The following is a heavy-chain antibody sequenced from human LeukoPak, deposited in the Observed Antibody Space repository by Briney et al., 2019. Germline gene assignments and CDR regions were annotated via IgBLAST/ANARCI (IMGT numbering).Heavy chain of an antibody. CDR3: ATSGAIFDY. CDR2: IKQDGSEK. CDR1: GFTVSSNY. J-gene: IGHJ4*02. V-gene: IGHV3-7*01. Sequence: GGSLRLSCAASGFTVSSNYMSWVRQAPGKGLEWVANIKQDGSEKYYVDSVKGRFTISRDNAKNSLYLQMNSLRAEDTAVYYCATSGAIFDYWGQGTLVTVSS. D-gene: IGHD6-25*01.